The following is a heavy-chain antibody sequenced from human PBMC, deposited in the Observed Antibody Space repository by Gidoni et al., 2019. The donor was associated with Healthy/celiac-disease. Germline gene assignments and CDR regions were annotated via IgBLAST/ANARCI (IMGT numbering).Heavy chain of an antibody. CDR2: IYPGDSDT. CDR3: ARLGGDCSGGSCYYGYYYYGMDV. D-gene: IGHD2-15*01. V-gene: IGHV5-51*01. J-gene: IGHJ6*02. CDR1: GYSFTSYW. Sequence: EVQLVQSGAEVKKPGESLKISCKGSGYSFTSYWIGWVRQMPGKGLEWMGIIYPGDSDTRYSPSFQGQVTISADKSISTAYLQWSTLKASDTAMYYCARLGGDCSGGSCYYGYYYYGMDVWGQGTTVTVSS.